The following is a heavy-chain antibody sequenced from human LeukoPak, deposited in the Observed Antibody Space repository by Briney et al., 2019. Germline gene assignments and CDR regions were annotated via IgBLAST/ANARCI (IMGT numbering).Heavy chain of an antibody. CDR3: AGGGRWLQLNYFDY. CDR2: IIPIFGTA. D-gene: IGHD5-24*01. CDR1: GGAFSSYA. J-gene: IGHJ4*02. Sequence: SVKVSCKASGGAFSSYAISWVRQAPGQGLEWMGGIIPIFGTANYAQKFQGRVTITADESTSTAYMELSSLRSEDTAVYYCAGGGRWLQLNYFDYWGQGTLVTVSS. V-gene: IGHV1-69*13.